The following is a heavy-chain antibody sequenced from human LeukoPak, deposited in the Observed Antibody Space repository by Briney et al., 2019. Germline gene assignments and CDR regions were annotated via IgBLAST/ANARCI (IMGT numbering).Heavy chain of an antibody. Sequence: GGSLRLSCAASGFTFSSSAMHWVRQAPGKGLEWVAFIRYDGSDKYYVDSVKGRFTISRDNSKDTLFLQMNSLRAEDTAVYYCAKDPVGASVGGDYWGQGTLVTVSS. V-gene: IGHV3-30*02. CDR3: AKDPVGASVGGDY. CDR2: IRYDGSDK. J-gene: IGHJ4*02. CDR1: GFTFSSSA. D-gene: IGHD1-26*01.